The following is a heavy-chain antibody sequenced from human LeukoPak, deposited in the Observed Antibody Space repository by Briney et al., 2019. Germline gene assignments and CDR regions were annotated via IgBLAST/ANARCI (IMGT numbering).Heavy chain of an antibody. CDR2: IYHSGST. D-gene: IGHD6-19*01. J-gene: IGHJ4*02. Sequence: SETLSLTCTVSGGSISSGGYYWSWIRQPPGKGLEWIGYIYHSGSTYYNPSLKSRVTISVDRSKNQFSLKLSSVTAADTAVYYCAKGYSSGWYLDWGQGTLVTVSS. CDR1: GGSISSGGYY. CDR3: AKGYSSGWYLD. V-gene: IGHV4-30-2*01.